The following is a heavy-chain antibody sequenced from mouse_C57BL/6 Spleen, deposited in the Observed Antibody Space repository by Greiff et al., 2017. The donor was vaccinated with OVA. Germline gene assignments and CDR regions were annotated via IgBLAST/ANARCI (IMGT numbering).Heavy chain of an antibody. CDR3: AKYYSNYVGWYFDV. V-gene: IGHV1-72*01. J-gene: IGHJ1*03. Sequence: VQLQESGAELVKPGASVKLSCKASGYTFTSYWMHWVKQRPGRGLEWIGRIDPNSGGTKYNEKFKSKATLTVDKPSSTAYMQLSSLTSEDSAVYYCAKYYSNYVGWYFDVWGTGTTVTVSS. CDR2: IDPNSGGT. CDR1: GYTFTSYW. D-gene: IGHD2-5*01.